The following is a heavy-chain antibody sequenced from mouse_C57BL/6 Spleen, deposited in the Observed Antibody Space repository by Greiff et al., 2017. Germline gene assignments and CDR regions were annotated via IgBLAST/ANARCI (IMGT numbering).Heavy chain of an antibody. CDR3: ARDVGIYYYGSSYVAYALDY. V-gene: IGHV3-6*01. Sequence: EVKLVESGPGLVKPSPSLSLSCSVTGYSITSGYYWNWIRQFPGNKLEWMGYISNDGSNNYNPSLKNRISISRDTSKNQFFLKLNSVTTEDTATYYCARDVGIYYYGSSYVAYALDYWGQGTSVTVSS. J-gene: IGHJ4*01. CDR2: ISNDGSN. CDR1: GYSITSGYY. D-gene: IGHD1-1*01.